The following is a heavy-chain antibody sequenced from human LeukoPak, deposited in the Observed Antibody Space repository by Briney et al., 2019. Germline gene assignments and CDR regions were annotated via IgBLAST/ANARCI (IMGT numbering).Heavy chain of an antibody. J-gene: IGHJ4*02. CDR2: IYYSGST. CDR3: ARVDQLVGFYFDY. Sequence: SETLSLTCTVSGGPISSGDYYWSWIRQPPGKGLEWIGNIYYSGSTYYNPSLKSRVTISVDTSKNQFSLKLSSVTAADTAVYYCARVDQLVGFYFDYWGQGTLVTVSS. D-gene: IGHD6-13*01. CDR1: GGPISSGDYY. V-gene: IGHV4-30-4*08.